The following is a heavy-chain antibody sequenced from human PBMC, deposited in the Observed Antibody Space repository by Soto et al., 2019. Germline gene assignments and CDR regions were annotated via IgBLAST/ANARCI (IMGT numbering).Heavy chain of an antibody. Sequence: GGSLRLSCAASGFTFSSYAMSWVRQAPGKGLEWVSAISGSGGSTYYADSVKGRFTISRDNSKNTLYLQMNSLRAEDTAVYYCAKDQRYCTNGVCCNWFDPWGQGTLVTVSS. J-gene: IGHJ5*02. D-gene: IGHD2-8*01. V-gene: IGHV3-23*01. CDR2: ISGSGGST. CDR3: AKDQRYCTNGVCCNWFDP. CDR1: GFTFSSYA.